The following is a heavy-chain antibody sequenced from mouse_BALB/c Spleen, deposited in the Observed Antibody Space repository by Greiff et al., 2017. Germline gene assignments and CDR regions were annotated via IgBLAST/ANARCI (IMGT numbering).Heavy chain of an antibody. CDR1: GFNIKDYY. D-gene: IGHD1-1*02. CDR3: NVHYGGFAY. J-gene: IGHJ3*01. Sequence: EVQLQESGAELVRPGASVKLSCTASGFNIKDYYMHWVKQRPEQGLEWIGWIDPENGDTEYAPKFQGKATMTADTSSNTAYLQLSSLTSEDTAVYYCNVHYGGFAYWGQGTLVTVSA. V-gene: IGHV14-4*02. CDR2: IDPENGDT.